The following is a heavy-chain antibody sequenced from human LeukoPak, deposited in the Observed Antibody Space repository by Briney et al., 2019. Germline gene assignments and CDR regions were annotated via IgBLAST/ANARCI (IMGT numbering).Heavy chain of an antibody. Sequence: GSLRLSCVVSGFTFSDYGMYWVRQAPGKGLEWVALIWYDGGKKYYTDSVRGRFTISRDNSKNTLYPQMNSLRAEDTAVYYCVRYCNGGSCYRAAFDVWGPGTMVTVSS. CDR2: IWYDGGKK. CDR1: GFTFSDYG. CDR3: VRYCNGGSCYRAAFDV. D-gene: IGHD2-15*01. J-gene: IGHJ3*01. V-gene: IGHV3-33*01.